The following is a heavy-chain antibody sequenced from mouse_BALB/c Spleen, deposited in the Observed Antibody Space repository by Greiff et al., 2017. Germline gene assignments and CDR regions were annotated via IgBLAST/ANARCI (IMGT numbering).Heavy chain of an antibody. D-gene: IGHD2-14*01. V-gene: IGHV3-2*02. CDR3: ARFNYRYGYFDV. J-gene: IGHJ1*01. CDR1: GYSITSDYA. CDR2: ISYSGST. Sequence: EVHLVESGPGLVKPSQSLSLTCTVTGYSITSDYAWNWIRQFPGNKLEWMGYISYSGSTSYNPSLKSRISITRDTSKNQFFLQLNSVTTEDTATYYCARFNYRYGYFDVWGAGTTVTVSS.